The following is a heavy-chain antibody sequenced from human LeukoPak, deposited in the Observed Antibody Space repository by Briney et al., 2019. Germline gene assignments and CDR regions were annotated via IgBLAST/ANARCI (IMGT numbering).Heavy chain of an antibody. CDR1: GFTVSSNY. D-gene: IGHD3-10*01. CDR2: FYSGGST. CDR3: ARGGGSGSYSFDY. Sequence: GGSLRLSCAASGFTVSSNYMSWVRQAPGKGLEWVSVFYSGGSTYYADSVKGRFTISRDNSKNTLYLQMNSLRAEDTAVYYCARGGGSGSYSFDYWGQGTLVTVSS. J-gene: IGHJ4*02. V-gene: IGHV3-66*01.